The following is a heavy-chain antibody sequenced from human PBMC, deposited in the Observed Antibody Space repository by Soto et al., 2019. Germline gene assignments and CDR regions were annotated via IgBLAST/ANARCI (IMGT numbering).Heavy chain of an antibody. CDR3: ARREIQGPIDY. CDR2: IYYSGTT. CDR1: GYSISSSNW. D-gene: IGHD1-26*01. V-gene: IGHV4-28*01. Sequence: QVQLRESGPGLVKPSDTLSLTCAVSGYSISSSNWWGWIRQPPGKGLEWIGYIYYSGTTYYNPSLQSRVTMSVDTSKNQFSLKLTSVTAVDTALYYCARREIQGPIDYWGQGTLVTVSS. J-gene: IGHJ4*02.